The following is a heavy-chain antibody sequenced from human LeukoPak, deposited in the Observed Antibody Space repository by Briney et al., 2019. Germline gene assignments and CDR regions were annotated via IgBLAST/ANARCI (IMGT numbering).Heavy chain of an antibody. CDR1: GFTFSSYA. J-gene: IGHJ6*02. Sequence: PGGSLRLSCEASGFTFSSYAMGWVRQAPGKGLEWVSGISGNGGSTYYADSVKGRFTISRDNSKNTLYLQMNSLRAEDTAVCYCAKSWTFVVNSGMDVWGQGTTVTVSS. D-gene: IGHD2-21*01. V-gene: IGHV3-23*01. CDR2: ISGNGGST. CDR3: AKSWTFVVNSGMDV.